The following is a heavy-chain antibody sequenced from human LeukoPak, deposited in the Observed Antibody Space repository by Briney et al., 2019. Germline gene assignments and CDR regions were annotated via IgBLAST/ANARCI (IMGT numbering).Heavy chain of an antibody. CDR1: GFTFSSYA. J-gene: IGHJ4*02. D-gene: IGHD2-8*01. Sequence: AGGSLRLSCAASGFTFSSYAMHWVRQAPGKGLEWVANIKKDGSEKYYVDSVKGRFTISRDNAKKSLYLQMNSLRAEDTAVYYCARGPPWGTNGVCYYNWGQGTLVTVSS. CDR2: IKKDGSEK. V-gene: IGHV3-7*01. CDR3: ARGPPWGTNGVCYYN.